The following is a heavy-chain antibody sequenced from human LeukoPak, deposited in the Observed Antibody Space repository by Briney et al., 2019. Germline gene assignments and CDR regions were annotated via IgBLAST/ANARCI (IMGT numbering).Heavy chain of an antibody. V-gene: IGHV3-74*01. CDR2: INTDGSST. J-gene: IGHJ6*03. CDR3: ARDQYYGSGNYMDV. CDR1: GFTFSSYW. D-gene: IGHD3-10*01. Sequence: PGGSLRLSCAASGFTFSSYWMHWVRQAPGKGLVWVSRINTDGSSTTYTDSVKGRFTISRDNAKNSLYLQMNSLRAEDTAVYYCARDQYYGSGNYMDVWGKGTTVTISS.